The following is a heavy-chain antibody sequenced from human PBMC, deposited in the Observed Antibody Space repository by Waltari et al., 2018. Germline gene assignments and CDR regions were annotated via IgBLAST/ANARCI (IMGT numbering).Heavy chain of an antibody. D-gene: IGHD5-12*01. J-gene: IGHJ6*02. Sequence: QLVESGGGVARPGGSLRLSCVASGYTFDDYGMSWVRQTPERGLGRVSCNNGKGDKTVYADAVKGRFTISRDNAKNSLFLEVDGLRAEDTALYHCAKDNTRGYGNYYYALDVWGQGTTVIVSS. CDR3: AKDNTRGYGNYYYALDV. CDR1: GYTFDDYG. V-gene: IGHV3-20*01. CDR2: NNGKGDKT.